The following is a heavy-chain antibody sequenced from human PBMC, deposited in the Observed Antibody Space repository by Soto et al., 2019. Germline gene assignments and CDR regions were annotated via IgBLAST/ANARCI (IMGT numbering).Heavy chain of an antibody. J-gene: IGHJ4*02. V-gene: IGHV1-24*01. D-gene: IGHD3-3*01. CDR2: FDPEDGET. CDR3: ARAPLWDFWTFPADY. CDR1: GYTLTELS. Sequence: ASVKVSCKVSGYTLTELSMHWVRQAPGKGLEWMGGFDPEDGETIYAQKFQGRVTMTEDTSTDTAYMELSSLRSEDTAVYYCARAPLWDFWTFPADYWGQGTLVTVSS.